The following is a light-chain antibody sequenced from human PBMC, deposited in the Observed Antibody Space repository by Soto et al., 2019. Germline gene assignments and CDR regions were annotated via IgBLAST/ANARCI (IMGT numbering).Light chain of an antibody. CDR1: QSLLHSNGYNY. J-gene: IGKJ4*01. CDR3: MQVLQTPLT. CDR2: LGS. V-gene: IGKV2-28*01. Sequence: DIVMTQSPLSLPVTPGEPASISCRSSQSLLHSNGYNYLGWFLQKPGQSPQLLIYLGSGRASGVPDRFSGSGSGTDFTLKISRVEAEDGGVYYCMQVLQTPLTFGGGTKVEIK.